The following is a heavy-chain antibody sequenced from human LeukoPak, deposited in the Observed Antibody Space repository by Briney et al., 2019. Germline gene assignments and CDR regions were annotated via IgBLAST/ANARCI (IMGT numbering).Heavy chain of an antibody. CDR3: ARDYTEYGMDV. Sequence: PSETLSLTCAVYGGSFSGYYWSWIRQPPGKGLEWIGEINHSGSTNYNPSLKSRVTISVDTSKNQFSLKLSSVTAADTAVYYCARDYTEYGMDVWGQGTTVTVSS. J-gene: IGHJ6*02. V-gene: IGHV4-34*01. CDR2: INHSGST. CDR1: GGSFSGYY. D-gene: IGHD3-3*01.